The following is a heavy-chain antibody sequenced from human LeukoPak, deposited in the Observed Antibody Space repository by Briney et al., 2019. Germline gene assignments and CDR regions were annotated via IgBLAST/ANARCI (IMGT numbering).Heavy chain of an antibody. J-gene: IGHJ3*02. CDR1: GGSISSSSYY. CDR2: INHSGST. Sequence: SETLSLACTVSGGSISSSSYYWGWIRQPPGKGLEWIGEINHSGSTNYNPSLKSRVTISVDTSKNQFSLKLSSVTAADTAVYYCARREGISSGWYRGAFDIWGQGTMVTVSS. V-gene: IGHV4-39*07. CDR3: ARREGISSGWYRGAFDI. D-gene: IGHD6-19*01.